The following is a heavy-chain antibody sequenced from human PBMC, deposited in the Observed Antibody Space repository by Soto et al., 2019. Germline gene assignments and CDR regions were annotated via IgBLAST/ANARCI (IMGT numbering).Heavy chain of an antibody. D-gene: IGHD4-17*01. Sequence: SETLSLTCTVSGGSISSFYWNWIRQPPGKGLEWIGFISYSGTPNYNPSLKSRVTMSVDTSKNQFSLKLSSMTAADTAVYYCASASAASRLRQDHWCQGTLVSV. CDR1: GGSISSFY. CDR2: ISYSGTP. V-gene: IGHV4-59*01. CDR3: ASASAASRLRQDH. J-gene: IGHJ4*02.